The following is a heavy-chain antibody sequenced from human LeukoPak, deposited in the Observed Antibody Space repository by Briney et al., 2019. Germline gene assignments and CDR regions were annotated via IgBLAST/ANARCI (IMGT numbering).Heavy chain of an antibody. Sequence: GGSLRLSCAASGFTFSSYEMNWVRQAPGKGLEWVLYISSSGSTIYYADSVKGRFTISRDNAKNSLYLQMNSLRAEDTAVYYCAKDREYSYVYDAFDIWGQGTLVTVSS. V-gene: IGHV3-48*03. CDR1: GFTFSSYE. CDR2: ISSSGSTI. D-gene: IGHD3-16*01. J-gene: IGHJ3*02. CDR3: AKDREYSYVYDAFDI.